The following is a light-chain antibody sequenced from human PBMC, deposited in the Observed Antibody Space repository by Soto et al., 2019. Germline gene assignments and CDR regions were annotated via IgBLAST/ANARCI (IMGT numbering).Light chain of an antibody. Sequence: DIVMTQSPDSLAVSLGERATINCKSSQSLLYNSSNKSYLAWYQLAWYQQKPGQPPKLLIYWASTRESGVPDRFSGSGSGTDFTLTISNLQAEDVAVYYCQQYYSIPLTFGGGTKVEIK. CDR1: QSLLYNSSNKSY. CDR3: QQYYSIPLT. J-gene: IGKJ4*01. V-gene: IGKV4-1*01. CDR2: WAS.